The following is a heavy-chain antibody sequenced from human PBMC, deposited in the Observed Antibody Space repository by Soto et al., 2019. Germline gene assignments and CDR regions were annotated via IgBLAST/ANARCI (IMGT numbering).Heavy chain of an antibody. CDR1: GGSFSGYY. J-gene: IGHJ6*02. CDR2: INHSAST. Sequence: SETLSLTCAVYGGSFSGYYCSWIRQPPGKGKEWIGDINHSASTNHNPPLNRRGTISVDTSTDQFSLKLSSVTAAEPAGYYCARSLKYCSSNSCYSEGYGMDVLGQGTTVTVSS. D-gene: IGHD2-2*01. V-gene: IGHV4-34*01. CDR3: ARSLKYCSSNSCYSEGYGMDV.